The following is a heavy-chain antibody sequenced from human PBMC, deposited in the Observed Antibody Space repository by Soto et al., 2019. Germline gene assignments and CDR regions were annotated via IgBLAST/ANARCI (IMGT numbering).Heavy chain of an antibody. CDR1: GGSISSGGYY. CDR2: IYYSGST. J-gene: IGHJ4*02. Sequence: LSLTCTVSGGSISSGGYYWSWIRQHPGKGLEWIGYIYYSGSTYYNPSLKSRVTISVDTSKNQFSLKLSSVTAADTAVYYCARSEMATTGPYFDYWGQGTLVTVSS. D-gene: IGHD5-12*01. CDR3: ARSEMATTGPYFDY. V-gene: IGHV4-31*03.